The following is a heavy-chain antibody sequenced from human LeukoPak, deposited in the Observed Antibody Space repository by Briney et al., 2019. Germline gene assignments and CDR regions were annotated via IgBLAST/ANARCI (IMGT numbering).Heavy chain of an antibody. J-gene: IGHJ5*02. Sequence: ASVKVSCKASGYTFTSYAMHWVRQAPGQRLEWMGWINAGNGNTKYSQEFQGRVTITRDTSASTAYMELSSLRSEDMAVYYCAREYYDSSGYYIPYWFDPWGQGTLVTVSS. CDR2: INAGNGNT. V-gene: IGHV1-3*03. CDR1: GYTFTSYA. D-gene: IGHD3-22*01. CDR3: AREYYDSSGYYIPYWFDP.